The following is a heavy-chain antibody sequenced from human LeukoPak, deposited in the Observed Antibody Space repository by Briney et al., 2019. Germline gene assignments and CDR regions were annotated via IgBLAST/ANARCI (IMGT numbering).Heavy chain of an antibody. CDR1: GFTFTSYA. V-gene: IGHV3-23*01. D-gene: IGHD4-17*01. J-gene: IGHJ4*02. CDR2: ISISGDET. Sequence: GGSLRLSCAASGFTFTSYAMSWVRQAPGKGLEWVSAISISGDETYYADSLKGRFTTSRDNAKNSLYLQMNSLRAEDTAVYYCARGTYGDFDYWGQGTLVTVSS. CDR3: ARGTYGDFDY.